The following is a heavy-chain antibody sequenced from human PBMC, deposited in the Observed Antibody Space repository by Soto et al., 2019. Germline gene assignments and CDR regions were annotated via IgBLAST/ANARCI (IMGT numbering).Heavy chain of an antibody. Sequence: GSLRLSCAASGFTFSSYAMSWVRQAPGKGLEWVSAISGSGGSTYYADSVKGRFTISRDNSKNTLYLQMNSLRAEDTAVYYCAKDTTYYDFWSGYENWFDPWGQGTLVTVSS. D-gene: IGHD3-3*01. CDR2: ISGSGGST. CDR1: GFTFSSYA. V-gene: IGHV3-23*01. J-gene: IGHJ5*02. CDR3: AKDTTYYDFWSGYENWFDP.